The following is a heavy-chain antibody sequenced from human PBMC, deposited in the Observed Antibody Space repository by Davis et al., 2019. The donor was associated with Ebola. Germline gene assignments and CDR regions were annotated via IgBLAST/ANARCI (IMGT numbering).Heavy chain of an antibody. CDR2: ISSTSSTK. Sequence: GESLKISCAASGFTFSLYNMNWVRQAPGKGLEWISYISSTSSTKYYADSVKGRFTVSRDNAKNSLYLQMDSLRAEDTAIYYCAKDTANIWFDIWGQGTLVTVSS. J-gene: IGHJ4*02. D-gene: IGHD3-9*01. CDR3: AKDTANIWFDI. V-gene: IGHV3-48*01. CDR1: GFTFSLYN.